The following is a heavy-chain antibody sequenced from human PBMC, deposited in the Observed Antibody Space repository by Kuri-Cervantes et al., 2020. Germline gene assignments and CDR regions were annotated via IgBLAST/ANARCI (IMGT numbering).Heavy chain of an antibody. Sequence: SETLSLTCTVSGGSVSSGSYYWSWIRQPPGKGLEWIGYIYYSGSTNYNPSLKSRVTISVDTSKNQFSLKLSSVTAADTAVYYCARHDAYYYDTNYFDYWGQGTLVTVSS. CDR1: GGSVSSGSYY. D-gene: IGHD3-22*01. V-gene: IGHV4-61*01. CDR3: ARHDAYYYDTNYFDY. CDR2: IYYSGST. J-gene: IGHJ4*02.